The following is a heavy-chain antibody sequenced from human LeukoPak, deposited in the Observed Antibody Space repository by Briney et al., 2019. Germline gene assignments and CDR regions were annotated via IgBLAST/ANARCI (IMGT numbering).Heavy chain of an antibody. CDR2: ISSSSSYI. D-gene: IGHD6-13*01. CDR1: GFTFSSYS. Sequence: GGSLRLSCAASGFTFSSYSMNWVRQAPGRGLEWVSSISSSSSYIYYADSVKGRFTISRDNAKNSLYLQKNSLRAEDTAVYYCARGRGIAASYFDYWGQGTPVTVSS. J-gene: IGHJ4*02. V-gene: IGHV3-21*01. CDR3: ARGRGIAASYFDY.